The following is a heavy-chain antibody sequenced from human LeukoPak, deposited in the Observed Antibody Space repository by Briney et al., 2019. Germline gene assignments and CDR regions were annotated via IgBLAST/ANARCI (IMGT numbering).Heavy chain of an antibody. CDR1: GYTFTSYG. V-gene: IGHV1-18*01. J-gene: IGHJ4*02. CDR3: ARTSMATIKQHFDY. D-gene: IGHD5-24*01. CDR2: ISAYNGNT. Sequence: ASVKVSCKASGYTFTSYGISWVRQAPGQGLEWMGWISAYNGNTNYAQKLQGRVTMTTDTSTSTAYMELRSLRSDDTAVHYCARTSMATIKQHFDYWGQGTLVTVSS.